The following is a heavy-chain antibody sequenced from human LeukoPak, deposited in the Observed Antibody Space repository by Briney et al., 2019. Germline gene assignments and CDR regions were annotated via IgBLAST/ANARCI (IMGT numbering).Heavy chain of an antibody. V-gene: IGHV4-39*01. CDR3: AREQFLGYCTGGVCYKGGAVDI. J-gene: IGHJ3*02. CDR2: IYYSGST. Sequence: SETLSLTCTVSGGSISSSSYYWGWIRQPPGKGLEWIGSIYYSGSTYYNPSIKIRVTISVDTSKNQFSLKLSSVTAADTAVYYCAREQFLGYCTGGVCYKGGAVDIWGQGTMVTVSS. D-gene: IGHD2-8*02. CDR1: GGSISSSSYY.